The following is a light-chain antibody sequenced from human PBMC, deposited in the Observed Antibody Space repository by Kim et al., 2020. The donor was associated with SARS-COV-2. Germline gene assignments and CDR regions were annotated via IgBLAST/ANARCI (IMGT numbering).Light chain of an antibody. CDR2: QDN. CDR1: RLGNKY. V-gene: IGLV3-1*01. Sequence: GQTVTITCSGDTFGDRLGNKYVSWYQQKAGQSPVVVIYQDNKRPSGIPERFSGSNSGNTATLTITGTQPMDEGVYYCQTWDYTTVPFGGGTQLTVL. CDR3: QTWDYTTVP. J-gene: IGLJ2*01.